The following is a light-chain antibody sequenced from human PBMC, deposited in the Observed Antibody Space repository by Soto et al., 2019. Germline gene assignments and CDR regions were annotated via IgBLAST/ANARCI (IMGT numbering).Light chain of an antibody. J-gene: IGKJ1*01. CDR3: QQYGSSPWT. CDR2: GAA. CDR1: QSVSSSY. Sequence: EIALSQSPCTLSLSPGERATLSCRASQSVSSSYLAWYQQKPGQAPRLLIYGAASRSTGIPDRFSGSGSGTDFTLTISRLEPEDFAVYYCQQYGSSPWTFGQGTKVDIK. V-gene: IGKV3-20*01.